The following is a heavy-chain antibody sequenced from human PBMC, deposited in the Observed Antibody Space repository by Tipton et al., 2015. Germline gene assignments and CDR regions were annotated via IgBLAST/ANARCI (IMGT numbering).Heavy chain of an antibody. D-gene: IGHD3-22*01. CDR1: GFTFDDYT. Sequence: RSLRLSCAASGFTFDDYTMHWVRQAPGKGLEWVSGISWNSVSIGYADSVKGRFTISRDNAKNSLYLQMNSLRAEDTALYYCAKDIGSSVYYYIDYWGQGTLVTVSS. CDR3: AKDIGSSVYYYIDY. CDR2: ISWNSVSI. J-gene: IGHJ4*02. V-gene: IGHV3-9*01.